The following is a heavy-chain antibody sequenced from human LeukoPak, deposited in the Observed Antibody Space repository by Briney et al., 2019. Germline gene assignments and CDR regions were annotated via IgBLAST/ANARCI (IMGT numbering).Heavy chain of an antibody. J-gene: IGHJ3*02. D-gene: IGHD3-9*01. V-gene: IGHV1-3*01. Sequence: ASVKVSCKASGYTFTSYAMHRVRQAPGQRLEWMGWINAGNGNTKYSQKFQGRVTITRDTSASTAYMELSSLRSEDTAVYYCARVPILRYFDWLYGAFDIWGQGTMVTVSS. CDR2: INAGNGNT. CDR3: ARVPILRYFDWLYGAFDI. CDR1: GYTFTSYA.